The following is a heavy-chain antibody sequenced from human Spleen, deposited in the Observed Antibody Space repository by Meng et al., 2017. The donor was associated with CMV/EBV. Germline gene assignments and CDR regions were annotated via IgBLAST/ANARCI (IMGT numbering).Heavy chain of an antibody. J-gene: IGHJ4*02. CDR3: ARVGRYRPFDY. V-gene: IGHV4-34*01. CDR1: GGSFSGYY. Sequence: LTCAVYGGSFSGYYWSWIRQPPGKGLEWIGEINHSGSTNYNPSLTSRVTISVETSKNQFSLKLSSVTAADTAVYYCARVGRYRPFDYWGQGTLVTVSS. CDR2: INHSGST. D-gene: IGHD6-19*01.